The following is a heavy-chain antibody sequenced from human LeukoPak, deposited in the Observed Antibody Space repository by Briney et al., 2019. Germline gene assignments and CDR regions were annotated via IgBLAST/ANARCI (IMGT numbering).Heavy chain of an antibody. CDR1: GFTFSSYA. V-gene: IGHV3-30*02. Sequence: PGGSLRLSCAASGFTFSSYAMHWVRQAPGKGLEWVAFIQYDGSDKYYAGSVKGRFSISRDNSKNTLYLQMNSLRAEDTAVYYCAKVGRSYKYYYYMDVWGKGTTVTISS. CDR2: IQYDGSDK. CDR3: AKVGRSYKYYYYMDV. J-gene: IGHJ6*03.